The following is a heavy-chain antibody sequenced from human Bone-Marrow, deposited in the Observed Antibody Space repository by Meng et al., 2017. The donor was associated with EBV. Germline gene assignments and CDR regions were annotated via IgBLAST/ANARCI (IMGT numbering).Heavy chain of an antibody. CDR3: ALWFREHFDY. CDR1: GFTFSDSA. CDR2: ISAGIANT. Sequence: EGQLVESGGGLVQPGGSLRLSCAASGFTFSDSAMSWVRQSPGKGLEWVSTISAGIANTHYADSVKGRFTISRDNSKNTLYLQMNNLRADDTAVYYCALWFREHFDYWGQGTLVTVSP. J-gene: IGHJ4*02. D-gene: IGHD3-10*01. V-gene: IGHV3-23*04.